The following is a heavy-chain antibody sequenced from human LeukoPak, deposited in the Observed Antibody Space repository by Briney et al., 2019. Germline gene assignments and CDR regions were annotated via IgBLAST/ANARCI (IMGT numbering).Heavy chain of an antibody. J-gene: IGHJ4*02. CDR3: ARGIPLVQGSFDY. CDR2: MNPNSGNT. V-gene: IGHV1-8*03. CDR1: GYTFTSYD. Sequence: EASVKVSCKASGYTFTSYDINWVRQATGQGLEGMGWMNPNSGNTGYAQKFQGRVTITRNSSISTAYMELSSLRSEDTDVYYCARGIPLVQGSFDYWGQGTLVTVSS. D-gene: IGHD6-6*01.